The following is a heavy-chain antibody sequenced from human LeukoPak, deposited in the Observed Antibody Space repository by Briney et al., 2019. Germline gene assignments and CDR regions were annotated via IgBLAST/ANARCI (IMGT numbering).Heavy chain of an antibody. D-gene: IGHD2-2*01. V-gene: IGHV4-59*01. J-gene: IGHJ3*02. Sequence: SETLSLTCTVSGVSISSYYWSWIRQPPGKGLEWIGYIYYSGSTNYNPSLKSRVTISVDTSKNQFSLKLSSVTAADTAVYYCARRYCSSTSCRDAFDIWGQGTMVTVSS. CDR1: GVSISSYY. CDR3: ARRYCSSTSCRDAFDI. CDR2: IYYSGST.